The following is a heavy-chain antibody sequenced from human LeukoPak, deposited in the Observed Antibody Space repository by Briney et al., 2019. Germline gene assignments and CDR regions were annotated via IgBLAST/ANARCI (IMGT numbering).Heavy chain of an antibody. V-gene: IGHV4-30-2*01. Sequence: PSQTLSLTCAVPGGSISSGGYSWSWIRQPPGKGLEWTGYIYHSGSTYYDPSLKSRFTISVDTSKNQFSLKLSSVTAADTAVYYCARGLDVDRGVALLDYWGQGTLVTVSS. D-gene: IGHD3-10*01. J-gene: IGHJ4*02. CDR3: ARGLDVDRGVALLDY. CDR1: GGSISSGGYS. CDR2: IYHSGST.